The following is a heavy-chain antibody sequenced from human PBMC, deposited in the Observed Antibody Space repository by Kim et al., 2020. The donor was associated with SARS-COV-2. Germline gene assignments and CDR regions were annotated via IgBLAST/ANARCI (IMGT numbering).Heavy chain of an antibody. D-gene: IGHD5-12*01. CDR2: ISYDGSNK. V-gene: IGHV3-30*04. J-gene: IGHJ4*02. CDR1: GFTFSSYA. Sequence: GGSLRLSCAASGFTFSSYAMHWVRQAPGKGLEWVAVISYDGSNKYYADSVKGRFTISIDNSKNTLYLQMYSLRAEDRAVYYCAGEGVATIGVLDYWGQGTLVTVS. CDR3: AGEGVATIGVLDY.